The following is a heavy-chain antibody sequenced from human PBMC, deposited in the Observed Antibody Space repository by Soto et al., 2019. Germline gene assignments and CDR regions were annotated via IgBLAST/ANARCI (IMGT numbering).Heavy chain of an antibody. CDR3: AKNRQFRSYYESAGHYDN. D-gene: IGHD3-10*01. Sequence: EVELLESGGGLVQPGGSLRLSCVASGFTFKNYDMSWIRQAPGKGLEWVSGISGSGGVTYYADSVKGRFTISRDNSKTTLYLQMNSLRAEDTAIYYCAKNRQFRSYYESAGHYDNWGQGTLVTVSS. V-gene: IGHV3-23*01. CDR2: ISGSGGVT. CDR1: GFTFKNYD. J-gene: IGHJ4*02.